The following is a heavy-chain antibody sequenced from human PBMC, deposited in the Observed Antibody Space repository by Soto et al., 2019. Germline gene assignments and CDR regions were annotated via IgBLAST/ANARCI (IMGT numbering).Heavy chain of an antibody. CDR1: GSSISSYY. CDR3: ARDLRLGY. V-gene: IGHV4-59*01. CDR2: IYYSGST. Sequence: SETLSLTCTVSGSSISSYYWSWIRQPPGKGLEWIGYIYYSGSTNYNPSLKSRVTISVDTSKNQFSLKLSSVTAADTAVYYCARDLRLGYWGQGTLVTVS. J-gene: IGHJ4*02. D-gene: IGHD3-16*01.